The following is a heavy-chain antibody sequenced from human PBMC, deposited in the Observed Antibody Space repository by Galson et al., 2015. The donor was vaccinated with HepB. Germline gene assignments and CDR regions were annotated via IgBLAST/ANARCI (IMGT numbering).Heavy chain of an antibody. J-gene: IGHJ5*02. Sequence: SLRLSCAASGFTFSSFGMNWVRQAPGKGLEWVAVIWHDGSDERCSDSLKGRFTISRGDYWNTVYLQMNSLRAEETAVYYCSRGTPPTCPADLWGQGTLVTVSS. D-gene: IGHD1-1*01. V-gene: IGHV3-33*01. CDR2: IWHDGSDE. CDR3: SRGTPPTCPADL. CDR1: GFTFSSFG.